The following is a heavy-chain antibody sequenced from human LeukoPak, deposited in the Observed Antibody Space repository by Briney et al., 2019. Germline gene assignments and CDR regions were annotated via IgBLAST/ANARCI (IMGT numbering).Heavy chain of an antibody. V-gene: IGHV4-30-4*01. D-gene: IGHD1-26*01. J-gene: IGHJ4*02. CDR2: IYYSGST. Sequence: SETLSLTCTVSGGSISSGDYYWSWIRQPPGKGLEWIGYIYYSGSTYYNPSLKSRVTISVDTSKNQFSLKLSSVTAADTAVYYCARDHPRKYSGSYRFDYWGQGTLVTVSS. CDR3: ARDHPRKYSGSYRFDY. CDR1: GGSISSGDYY.